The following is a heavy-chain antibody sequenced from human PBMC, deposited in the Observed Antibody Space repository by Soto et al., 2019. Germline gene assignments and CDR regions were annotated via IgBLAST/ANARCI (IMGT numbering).Heavy chain of an antibody. J-gene: IGHJ3*02. V-gene: IGHV3-21*01. CDR2: ISSSSSYI. D-gene: IGHD3-3*01. CDR1: GFTFSSYS. CDR3: ATRGIFDGRAPFDI. Sequence: PGGSLRLSCAASGFTFSSYSMNWVRQAPGKGLEWVSSISSSSSYIYYADSVKGRFTISRDNAKNSLYLQMNSLRAEDTAVYYCATRGIFDGRAPFDIWGQGTMVTVSS.